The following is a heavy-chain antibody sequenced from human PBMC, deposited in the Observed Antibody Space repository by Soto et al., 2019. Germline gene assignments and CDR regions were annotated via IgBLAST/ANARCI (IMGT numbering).Heavy chain of an antibody. CDR3: ARGHRLIVPMVYTTTYYFDS. CDR2: MNTNTGNT. D-gene: IGHD2-8*01. CDR1: GYTFTNFD. V-gene: IGHV1-8*01. J-gene: IGHJ4*02. Sequence: QMQLVQSGAEVKKPGASIKVSCKASGYTFTNFDINWVRQATGQGLEWLGWMNTNTGNTGYAQKFQGRVTMTRNTAISTAYMELSSLRSEDTAVYYCARGHRLIVPMVYTTTYYFDSWGQGTLVTVSS.